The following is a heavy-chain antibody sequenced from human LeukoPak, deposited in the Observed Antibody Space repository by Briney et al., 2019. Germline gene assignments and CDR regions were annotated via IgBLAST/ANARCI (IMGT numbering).Heavy chain of an antibody. V-gene: IGHV3-21*01. CDR3: GRDFLGESGAGGP. CDR1: GFTFSSYT. CDR2: ISPSGSST. D-gene: IGHD3-10*01. Sequence: GGSLRLSCTGSGFTFSSYTMNWVRQAPGKGLEWASSISPSGSSTWHADSVKGRFTISRDNAKNSVHLQMTNLRVDDTAVYYCGRDFLGESGAGGPWGQGILVIVSS. J-gene: IGHJ5*02.